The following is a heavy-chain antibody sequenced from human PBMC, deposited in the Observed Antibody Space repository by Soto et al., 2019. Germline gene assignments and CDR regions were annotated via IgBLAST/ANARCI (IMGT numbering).Heavy chain of an antibody. J-gene: IGHJ4*02. D-gene: IGHD6-13*01. V-gene: IGHV3-33*01. CDR3: ARDPGSSWYYFDY. CDR2: IWYDGSNK. CDR1: GFTFSSYG. Sequence: QVQRVESGGGVVQPGRSLRLSCAASGFTFSSYGMYWVRQAPGKGLEWVAVIWYDGSNKYYADSVKGRFTISRDNSKNTMYLQMNSMRADDAAVYYCARDPGSSWYYFDYWGQGTLVTVSS.